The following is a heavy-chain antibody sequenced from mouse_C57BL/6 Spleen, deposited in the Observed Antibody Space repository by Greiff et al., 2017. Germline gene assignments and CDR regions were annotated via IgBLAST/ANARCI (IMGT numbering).Heavy chain of an antibody. V-gene: IGHV5-6*01. CDR2: ISSGGSYT. CDR1: GFTFSSYG. J-gene: IGHJ2*01. Sequence: EVQWVESGGDLVKPGGSLKLSCAASGFTFSSYGMSWVRQTPDKRLEWVATISSGGSYTYYPDSVKGRFTISRDNAKNTLYLQMSSLKSEDTAMYYCARKDPFDYWGQGTTLTVSS. CDR3: ARKDPFDY.